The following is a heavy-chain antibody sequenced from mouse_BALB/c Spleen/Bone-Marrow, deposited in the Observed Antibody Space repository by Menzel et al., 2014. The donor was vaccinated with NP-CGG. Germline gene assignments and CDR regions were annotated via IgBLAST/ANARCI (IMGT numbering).Heavy chain of an antibody. D-gene: IGHD2-4*01. J-gene: IGHJ4*01. CDR1: GYAFSNYG. V-gene: IGHV1-80*01. CDR3: ASVYDYGRGYAMDY. CDR2: IYPGDGET. Sequence: VQLQQSGAELVGPGSSVKISCKASGYAFSNYGMNWVKQRPGQGLEWIGQIYPGDGETNYNGEFEGRVTLTADKSSSTAYMQVSSLTSEDSAVYFCASVYDYGRGYAMDYWGQGTSVTVSS.